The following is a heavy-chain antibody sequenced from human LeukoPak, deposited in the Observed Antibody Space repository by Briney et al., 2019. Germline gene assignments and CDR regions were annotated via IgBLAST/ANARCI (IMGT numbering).Heavy chain of an antibody. Sequence: GGSLRLSCAASGFTFRGSLTHWVRQAPGRGLEWVSSIIADGEHTYYAAPVKGRFTISRDNSKNTLNLQMSSLRADDTAVYYCAKRGVQGYMDVWGKGTTVIVSS. D-gene: IGHD1-26*01. V-gene: IGHV3-23*01. J-gene: IGHJ6*03. CDR1: GFTFRGSL. CDR3: AKRGVQGYMDV. CDR2: IIADGEHT.